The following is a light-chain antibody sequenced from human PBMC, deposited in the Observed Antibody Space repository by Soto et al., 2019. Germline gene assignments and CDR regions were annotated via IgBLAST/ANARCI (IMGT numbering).Light chain of an antibody. CDR1: QSVSSSY. CDR2: GAS. J-gene: IGKJ4*01. CDR3: QQYGKSPLT. V-gene: IGKV3-20*01. Sequence: EIVLTQSPGTLSLSPGERATLSCRASQSVSSSYLAWYQQKPGQAPRLLIYGASSRATGIPDRFSGSGSGTDFTLIISRLEPADFAVYYCQQYGKSPLTFGGGTKVEIK.